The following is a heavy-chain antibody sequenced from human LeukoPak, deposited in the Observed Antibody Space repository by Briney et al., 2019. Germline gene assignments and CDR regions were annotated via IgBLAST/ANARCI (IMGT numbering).Heavy chain of an antibody. D-gene: IGHD3-9*01. CDR2: IYYSGST. CDR1: GGSISSYY. CDR3: ARVGLGDRYFEYYNEY. V-gene: IGHV4-59*01. Sequence: PSETLSLTCTVSGGSISSYYWSWIRQPPGKGLEWIGYIYYSGSTNYNPSLKSRVTISVDTSKNQFSLKLSSVTAADTAVYYCARVGLGDRYFEYYNEYWGQGTLVTVSS. J-gene: IGHJ4*02.